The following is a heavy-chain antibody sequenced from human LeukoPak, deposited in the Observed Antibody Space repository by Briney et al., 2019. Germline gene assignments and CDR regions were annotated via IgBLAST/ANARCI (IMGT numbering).Heavy chain of an antibody. CDR3: TRRPSSDFDY. V-gene: IGHV3-73*01. CDR1: GFTFSGSA. D-gene: IGHD6-25*01. CDR2: IRSKANSYAT. J-gene: IGHJ4*02. Sequence: GGSLRLSCAASGFTFSGSAMHWVRQASGKGLEWVGRIRSKANSYATAYAASVKGRFTISRDDSKNTAYLQMSSLKTEDTAVYYCTRRPSSDFDYWGQGTLVTVSS.